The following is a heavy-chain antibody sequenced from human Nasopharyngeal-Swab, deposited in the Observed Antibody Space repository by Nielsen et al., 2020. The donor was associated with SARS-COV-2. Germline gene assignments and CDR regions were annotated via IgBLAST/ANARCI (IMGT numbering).Heavy chain of an antibody. V-gene: IGHV3-23*01. Sequence: GRSLTPSCAASGFTSSSYAMSWVRQAPGKGLEWVSIISGSGDTTYYADSVKDRFTISRDNSKNTLYLQTNRLRVEDTAVYYCAKAPYLRGLDVWGQGTTVTVSS. CDR2: ISGSGDTT. J-gene: IGHJ6*02. CDR1: GFTSSSYA. CDR3: AKAPYLRGLDV. D-gene: IGHD2-21*01.